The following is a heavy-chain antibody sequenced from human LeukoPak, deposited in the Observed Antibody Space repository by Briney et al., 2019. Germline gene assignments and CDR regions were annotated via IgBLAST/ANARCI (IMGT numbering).Heavy chain of an antibody. CDR3: ARDRIQLPFDY. D-gene: IGHD5-18*01. CDR2: INAGNGNT. CDR1: GYTFTSYA. J-gene: IGHJ4*02. V-gene: IGHV1-3*01. Sequence: ASVNVSCKASGYTFTSYAMHWVRQAPGQRLEWMGWINAGNGNTKYSQKFQGRVTITRDTSASTAYMELSSLRSEDTAVYYCARDRIQLPFDYWGQGTLVTVSS.